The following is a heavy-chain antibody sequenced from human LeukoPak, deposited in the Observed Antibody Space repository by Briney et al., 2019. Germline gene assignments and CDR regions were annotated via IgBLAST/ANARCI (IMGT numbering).Heavy chain of an antibody. CDR2: IYYSGST. J-gene: IGHJ4*02. V-gene: IGHV4-59*08. CDR1: GGSISSYY. Sequence: SETLSLTCTVSGGSISSYYWSWIRQPPGKGLEWIGYIYYSGSTNYNPSLKSRVTISVDTSKNQFSLKLSSVTAADTAVYYYARQYYYGSGSYYPEYYFDYWGQGTLVTVSS. CDR3: ARQYYYGSGSYYPEYYFDY. D-gene: IGHD3-10*01.